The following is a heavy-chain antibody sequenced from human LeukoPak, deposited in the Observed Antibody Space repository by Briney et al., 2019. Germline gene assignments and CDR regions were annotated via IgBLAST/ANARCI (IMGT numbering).Heavy chain of an antibody. V-gene: IGHV1-2*02. CDR3: ARGPTLDFWSGYDHGPYFDY. D-gene: IGHD3-3*01. J-gene: IGHJ4*02. CDR1: GYTFTGYY. Sequence: ASVKVSCKASGYTFTGYYMHWVRQAPGQGLEWMGWINPNSGGTNYAQKFQGRVTMTRDTSISTAYMELSRLGSDDTAVYYCARGPTLDFWSGYDHGPYFDYWGQGTLVTASS. CDR2: INPNSGGT.